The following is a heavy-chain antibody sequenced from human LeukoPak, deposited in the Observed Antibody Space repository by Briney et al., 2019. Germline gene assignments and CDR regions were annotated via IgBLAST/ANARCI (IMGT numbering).Heavy chain of an antibody. CDR1: GYTFTGYY. CDR3: ARDSPYIVATIPRHCYMDV. CDR2: INPNSGGT. Sequence: ASVKVSCKASGYTFTGYYMHWVRQAPGQGLEWMGWINPNSGGTNYAQKFQGRVTMTRDTSISTAYMELSRLRSDDTAVYYCARDSPYIVATIPRHCYMDVWGKGTTVTVSS. V-gene: IGHV1-2*02. D-gene: IGHD5-12*01. J-gene: IGHJ6*03.